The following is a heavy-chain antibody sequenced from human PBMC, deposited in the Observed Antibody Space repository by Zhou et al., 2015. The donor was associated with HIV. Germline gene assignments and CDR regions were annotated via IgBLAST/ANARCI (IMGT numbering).Heavy chain of an antibody. J-gene: IGHJ4*02. D-gene: IGHD1-26*01. CDR2: ISANNGQT. Sequence: QVQLVQSGAELKKPGASVKVSCKASDYTFTNYGITWVRQAPGQGLEWMGWISANNGQTKYAQKFQGRVTMTTDTPTSTAYMELRSLKSDDTAVYYCARDHASGSYYFDYWGQGTLISV. CDR3: ARDHASGSYYFDY. CDR1: DYTFTNYG. V-gene: IGHV1-18*01.